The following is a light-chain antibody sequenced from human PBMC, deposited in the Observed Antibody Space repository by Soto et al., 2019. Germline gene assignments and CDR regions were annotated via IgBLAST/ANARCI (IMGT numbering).Light chain of an antibody. CDR1: QSVSNS. Sequence: DIVLTQSPATLSVSPGERATLSCRASQSVSNSLAWYRQKPGQAPRLLIYGSSTRATGIPARFSGSGSGTEFTLTISSLQSEDFAVYYCQQYNTWPLTFGGGTKVDI. J-gene: IGKJ4*01. CDR2: GSS. CDR3: QQYNTWPLT. V-gene: IGKV3D-15*01.